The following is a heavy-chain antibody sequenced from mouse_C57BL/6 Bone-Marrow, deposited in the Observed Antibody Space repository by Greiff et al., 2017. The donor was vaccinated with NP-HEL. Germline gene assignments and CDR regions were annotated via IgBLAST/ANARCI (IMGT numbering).Heavy chain of an antibody. Sequence: EVQLVESGGDLVKPGGSLKLSCAASGFTFSSYGMSWVRQTPDKRLEWVATISSGGSYTYYPDSVKGRFTISRDNAKNTLYLQMSSLKSEDTAMYYCARLPYYGSSTIAYWGQGTLVTVSA. CDR3: ARLPYYGSSTIAY. J-gene: IGHJ3*01. V-gene: IGHV5-6*01. CDR1: GFTFSSYG. D-gene: IGHD1-1*01. CDR2: ISSGGSYT.